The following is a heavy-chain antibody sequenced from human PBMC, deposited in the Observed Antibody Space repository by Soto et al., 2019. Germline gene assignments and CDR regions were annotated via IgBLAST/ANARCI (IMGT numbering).Heavy chain of an antibody. CDR1: GYSFTSYG. V-gene: IGHV1-18*04. D-gene: IGHD1-20*01. J-gene: IGHJ6*02. CDR3: ARDPPITGSLRGTPLMAV. Sequence: QIQLVQSGAEVKKPGASVKVSCKASGYSFTSYGISWVRQAPGQGLEWMGWISAYNGNTNYEQKLQGRVAMTTDTSTNTAYLELRTLRTDDAAVYYCARDPPITGSLRGTPLMAVWCQGTTVTVSS. CDR2: ISAYNGNT.